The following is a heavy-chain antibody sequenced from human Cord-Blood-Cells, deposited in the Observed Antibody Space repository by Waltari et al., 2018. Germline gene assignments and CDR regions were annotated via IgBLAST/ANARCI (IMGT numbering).Heavy chain of an antibody. D-gene: IGHD5-12*01. CDR1: GGSVSSGSYY. CDR2: INYSGST. J-gene: IGHJ4*02. V-gene: IGHV4-61*01. Sequence: QVQLQESGPGLVKPSETLSLTCTVSGGSVSSGSYYWSWIRQPPGKGLEWIGYINYSGSTNYNPSLKSRVTISVDTSKNQFSLKLSSVTTADTAVYYCARAELGRHIVADYWGQGTLVTVSS. CDR3: ARAELGRHIVADY.